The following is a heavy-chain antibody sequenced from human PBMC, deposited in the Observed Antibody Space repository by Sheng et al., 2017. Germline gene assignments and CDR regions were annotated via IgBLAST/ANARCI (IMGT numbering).Heavy chain of an antibody. D-gene: IGHD2-15*01. CDR2: ISGSGGST. CDR3: AKGSYCSGGSCYSSRAYYFDY. CDR1: GFTFSSYA. J-gene: IGHJ4*02. V-gene: IGHV3-23*04. Sequence: EVQLVESGGGLVQPGGSLRLSCAASGFTFSSYAMSWVRQAPGKGLEWVSAISGSGGSTYYADSVKGRFTISRDNSKNTLYLQMNSLRAEDTAVYYCAKGSYCSGGSCYSSRAYYFDYWGQGTLVTVSS.